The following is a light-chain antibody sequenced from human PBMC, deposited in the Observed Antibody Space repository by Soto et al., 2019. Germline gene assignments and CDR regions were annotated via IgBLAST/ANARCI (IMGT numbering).Light chain of an antibody. CDR1: QTISSW. Sequence: DIQMTQSPSTLSGSVGDRVTITCRASQTISSWLAWYQQKPGKAPKLLIYKASTLKSGVPSRFSGIASGTEFTLTSSSLQPDDFGTYACQHDNSYSEAYGQGTKVELK. CDR2: KAS. J-gene: IGKJ1*01. CDR3: QHDNSYSEA. V-gene: IGKV1-5*03.